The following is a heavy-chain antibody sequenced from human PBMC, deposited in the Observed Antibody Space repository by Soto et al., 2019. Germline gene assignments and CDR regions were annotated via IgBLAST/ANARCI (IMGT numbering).Heavy chain of an antibody. D-gene: IGHD5-18*01. J-gene: IGHJ4*02. CDR1: GFSFSSFA. V-gene: IGHV3-48*03. CDR3: ARENSVQAWLHHFDH. Sequence: GGSLRLSCEASGFSFSSFAMNWVRQAPGRGLEWVSYISDDGASIYYADSLKGRFTISRYNAKNSLSLQMNNLRAEDTAVYYCARENSVQAWLHHFDHWGLGTLVTVSS. CDR2: ISDDGASI.